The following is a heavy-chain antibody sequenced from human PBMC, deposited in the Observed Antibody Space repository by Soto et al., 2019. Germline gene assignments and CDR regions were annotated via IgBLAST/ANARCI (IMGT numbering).Heavy chain of an antibody. V-gene: IGHV4-39*01. J-gene: IGHJ4*02. CDR2: TYFGGST. Sequence: PSETLSLTCTVSGGSITSSPSYWGWIRQPPGKGLEWIGSTYFGGSTYYNPSLTGRVTISVDTSKNQVSLNLNSVTAADTAVYYCARPRHHTALVFDYWGQGALVTSPQ. CDR3: ARPRHHTALVFDY. D-gene: IGHD2-8*02. CDR1: GGSITSSPSY.